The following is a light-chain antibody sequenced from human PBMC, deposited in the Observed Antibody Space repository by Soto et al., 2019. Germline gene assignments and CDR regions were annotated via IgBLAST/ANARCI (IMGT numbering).Light chain of an antibody. V-gene: IGLV2-14*01. CDR2: EVS. CDR1: SSDVGGYNY. J-gene: IGLJ2*01. CDR3: SSYTSSSTLV. Sequence: QSALTQPASVSGSPGQSITISCTGTSSDVGGYNYVSWYQQHPGKAPKLMISEVSNRPSGVSNRFSGSKSGNTASLTISGLQAEDEADYYCSSYTSSSTLVFGGGTKLTVI.